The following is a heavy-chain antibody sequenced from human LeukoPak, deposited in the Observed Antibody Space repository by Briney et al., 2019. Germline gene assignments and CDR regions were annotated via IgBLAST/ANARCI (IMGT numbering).Heavy chain of an antibody. CDR3: ARHGGSYSLDY. CDR2: IHYSGST. Sequence: PSQTLSLTCTVSGGSISSGGYYWSWIRQHPGRGLEWIGYIHYSGSTYYNPSLKSRLIISVDTSKNQFSLKLSSVTAADTAVYYCARHGGSYSLDYWGQGTLVTVSS. V-gene: IGHV4-31*03. CDR1: GGSISSGGYY. J-gene: IGHJ4*02. D-gene: IGHD1-26*01.